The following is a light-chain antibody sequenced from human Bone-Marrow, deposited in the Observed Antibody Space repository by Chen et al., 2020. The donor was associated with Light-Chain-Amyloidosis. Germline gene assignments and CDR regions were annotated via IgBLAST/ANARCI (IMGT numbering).Light chain of an antibody. V-gene: IGKV1-39*01. CDR2: ATS. Sequence: DSQMTQSPSSLSASVGDRVTITCRSSQSVSRYLNWYQQKPGKAPKLLINATSNLQSGVPSRFSGSGSETDFTLTISSLQPEDFATYYCQQSYSSPLTFGGGTRVEIK. J-gene: IGKJ4*01. CDR1: QSVSRY. CDR3: QQSYSSPLT.